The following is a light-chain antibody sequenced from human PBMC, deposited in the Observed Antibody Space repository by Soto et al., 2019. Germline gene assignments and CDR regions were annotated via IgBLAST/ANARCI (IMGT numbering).Light chain of an antibody. CDR3: QQANSFPPT. CDR2: VAS. V-gene: IGKV1-12*01. Sequence: DIQMTQSPSSVSASVGDRVTITCRASQGMSSGLAWYQQKPGKAPKLLIYVASSLQSGVPSRFSGSGSGTDFTLTISSLHPEDFGTYFCQQANSFPPTFGGGTKVEIK. CDR1: QGMSSG. J-gene: IGKJ4*01.